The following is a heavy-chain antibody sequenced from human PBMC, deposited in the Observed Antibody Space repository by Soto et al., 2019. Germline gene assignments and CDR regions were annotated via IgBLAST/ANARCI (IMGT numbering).Heavy chain of an antibody. J-gene: IGHJ4*02. CDR3: ARQWLELQLFDY. CDR1: GGSFNDYY. CDR2: INYSGST. Sequence: QVQLQQWGAGLLKPSETLSLICAVYGGSFNDYYWSWIRQPPGKGLEWIGEINYSGSTNYKSSLKSRVTISVDTSKHQFSLKLSSVTAAATAVYYCARQWLELQLFDYWGQGTLVTVSS. D-gene: IGHD6-19*01. V-gene: IGHV4-34*01.